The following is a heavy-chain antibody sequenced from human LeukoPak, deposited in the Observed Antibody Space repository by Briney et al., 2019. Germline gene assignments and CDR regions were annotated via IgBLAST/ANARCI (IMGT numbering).Heavy chain of an antibody. J-gene: IGHJ4*02. Sequence: SVKVSCKASGGTFGSYAISWVRQAPGQGFEWVGTIVPVFGTTKYAQRFQGRLTIMTDDSTSTAYMELSSLRSEDSATYYCARAGYYDNSSPQPYYFDRWGQGTLVTVSS. CDR1: GGTFGSYA. CDR3: ARAGYYDNSSPQPYYFDR. D-gene: IGHD3-22*01. V-gene: IGHV1-69*05. CDR2: IVPVFGTT.